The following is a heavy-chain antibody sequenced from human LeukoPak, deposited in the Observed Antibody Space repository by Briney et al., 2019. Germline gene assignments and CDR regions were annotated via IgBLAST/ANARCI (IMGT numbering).Heavy chain of an antibody. CDR1: GGSISSSSYY. V-gene: IGHV4-39*07. J-gene: IGHJ4*02. CDR2: IYYSGST. Sequence: PSETLSLTCTVSGGSISSSSYYWGWIRQPPGKGLEWIGSIYYSGSTYYNPSLKSRVTISVDTSKNQFSLKLSSVTAADTALYYCARDFHYYESGKPTLWGDWGQGTLVTVAS. D-gene: IGHD3-10*01. CDR3: ARDFHYYESGKPTLWGD.